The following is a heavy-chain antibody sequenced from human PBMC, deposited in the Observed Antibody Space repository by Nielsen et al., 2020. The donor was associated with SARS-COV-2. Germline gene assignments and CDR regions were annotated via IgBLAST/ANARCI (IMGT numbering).Heavy chain of an antibody. CDR2: INTNTGNP. CDR3: ARGGVTMVRGGYYYYYMDV. V-gene: IGHV7-4-1*02. D-gene: IGHD3-10*01. Sequence: WVRQAPGQGLEWMGWINTNTGNPTYAQGFTGRFVFSLDTSVSTAYLQISSLKAEDTAVYYCARGGVTMVRGGYYYYYMDVWGKGTTVTV. J-gene: IGHJ6*03.